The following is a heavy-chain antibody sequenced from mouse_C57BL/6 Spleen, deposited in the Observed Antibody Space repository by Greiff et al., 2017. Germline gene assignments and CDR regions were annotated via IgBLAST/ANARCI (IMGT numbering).Heavy chain of an antibody. J-gene: IGHJ2*01. CDR2: IDPSDSET. V-gene: IGHV1-52*01. Sequence: VQLKQPGAELVRPGSSVKLSCKASGYTFTSYWMPWVKQRPIQGLEWIGNIDPSDSETQYNKKFKDKATLTVDKSSSTACMQLSSLTSEDSAVYCGAREGRLQRDFSYWGQGTTLTVSS. CDR3: AREGRLQRDFSY. CDR1: GYTFTSYW.